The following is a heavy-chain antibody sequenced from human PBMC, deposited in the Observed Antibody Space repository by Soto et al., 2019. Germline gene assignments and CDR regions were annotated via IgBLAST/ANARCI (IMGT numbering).Heavy chain of an antibody. Sequence: GGSLRLSCAASGFTFRSYAMHWVRQAPGKGLEWVAVISYDGSNKYYADSVKGRFTISRDNAKNSLYLQMNSLRAEDTAVYYCRYFDWLSPVGYYYYGMDVWGQGTTVTVSS. V-gene: IGHV3-30-3*01. CDR2: ISYDGSNK. D-gene: IGHD3-9*01. CDR1: GFTFRSYA. CDR3: RYFDWLSPVGYYYYGMDV. J-gene: IGHJ6*02.